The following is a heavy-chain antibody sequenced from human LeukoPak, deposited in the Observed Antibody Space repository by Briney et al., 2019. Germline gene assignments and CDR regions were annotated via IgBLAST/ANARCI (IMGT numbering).Heavy chain of an antibody. J-gene: IGHJ6*03. V-gene: IGHV3-64*01. Sequence: GGSLRLSCAASGFTFSSYAMHWVRQAPGKGLEYVSAISSNGGSTYYANSVKGRFTISRDNSKNTLYLQMGSLRAEDTAVYYCARDRRITIFGVTNNYYMDVWGKGTTVTVSS. D-gene: IGHD3-3*01. CDR1: GFTFSSYA. CDR2: ISSNGGST. CDR3: ARDRRITIFGVTNNYYMDV.